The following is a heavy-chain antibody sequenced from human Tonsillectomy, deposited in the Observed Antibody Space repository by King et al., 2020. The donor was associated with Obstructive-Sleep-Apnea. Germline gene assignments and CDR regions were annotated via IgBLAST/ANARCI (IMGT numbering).Heavy chain of an antibody. CDR3: ARGPSLGEENDY. D-gene: IGHD2-21*01. Sequence: MQLQESGPGLVKPSETPSLTCTVSGGSISASYFWTWIRQPPGKGLEWIGRIYYSGSTYINPSLKSRVTISVDTSKNQFSLNLSSVTAADTAVYYCARGPSLGEENDYWGQGTLVTVSS. CDR1: GGSISASYF. J-gene: IGHJ4*02. V-gene: IGHV4-39*07. CDR2: IYYSGST.